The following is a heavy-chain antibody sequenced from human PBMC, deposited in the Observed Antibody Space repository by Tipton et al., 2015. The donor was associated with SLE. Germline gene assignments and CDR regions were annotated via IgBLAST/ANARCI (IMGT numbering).Heavy chain of an antibody. Sequence: LRLSCNVSGGSISSDGYYWSWIRQHPGEGLEWIGFIYHSGSTYYNPSLKSRVTISMDTSKNQFSLKMNSVTAADTAVYYCARKLGYCSSTSCRSSYYGMDVWGQGTTVTVSS. V-gene: IGHV4-31*03. J-gene: IGHJ6*02. CDR1: GGSISSDGYY. CDR3: ARKLGYCSSTSCRSSYYGMDV. CDR2: IYHSGST. D-gene: IGHD2-2*01.